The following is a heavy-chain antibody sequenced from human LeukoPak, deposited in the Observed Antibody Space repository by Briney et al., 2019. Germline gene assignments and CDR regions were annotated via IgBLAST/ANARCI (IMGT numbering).Heavy chain of an antibody. CDR2: IYYSGGT. CDR1: GGSISNYY. Sequence: SETLSLTCTVSGGSISNYYWTWVRQSPGKGLEWIGYIYYSGGTNYNPSLYNPSFKSRVTISVDPSKNQFSLKLSSVTAADTAVYFCARDSSIAAHYSDYWGQGTQVTVSS. V-gene: IGHV4-59*13. CDR3: ARDSSIAAHYSDY. J-gene: IGHJ4*02. D-gene: IGHD6-6*01.